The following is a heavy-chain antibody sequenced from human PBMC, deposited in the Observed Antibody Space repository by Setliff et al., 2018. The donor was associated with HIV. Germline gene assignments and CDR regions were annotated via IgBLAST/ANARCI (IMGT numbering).Heavy chain of an antibody. J-gene: IGHJ6*03. D-gene: IGHD3-16*02. CDR2: IRYDRSEK. CDR1: GFTFSNYG. CDR3: AKPVVHHYYYMDV. Sequence: GESLKISCAASGFTFSNYGMHWVRQAPGKGLEWAAYIRYDRSEKHYADSVKGRFTISRDNSQNTLYLQMNSLRPEDTAVYYCAKPVVHHYYYMDVWGKGTTVTVSS. V-gene: IGHV3-30*02.